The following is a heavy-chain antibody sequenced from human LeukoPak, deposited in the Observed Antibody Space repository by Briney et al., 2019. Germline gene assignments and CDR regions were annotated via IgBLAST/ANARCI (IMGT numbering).Heavy chain of an antibody. CDR3: AKDTSIGKYCTNGVCSPFDY. CDR1: GFTFSSYA. J-gene: IGHJ4*02. CDR2: ISDSGDYT. Sequence: PSGGSLRLSCAGSGFTFSSYAMSWVRQAPGQGLEWVSVISDSGDYTSYADSVRGRFTISRDNSRNTLYLQMISLRPEDTAVYYCAKDTSIGKYCTNGVCSPFDYWGQGTLVTVSS. V-gene: IGHV3-23*01. D-gene: IGHD2-8*01.